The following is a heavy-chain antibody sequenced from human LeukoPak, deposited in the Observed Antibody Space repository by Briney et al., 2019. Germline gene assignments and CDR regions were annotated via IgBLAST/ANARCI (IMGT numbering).Heavy chain of an antibody. CDR2: IHNSGST. J-gene: IGHJ4*02. D-gene: IGHD5-18*01. CDR1: GGSISSNY. CDR3: ASGPPTGYSYVY. Sequence: SETLSHTCTVSGGSISSNYWSWIRQPPGKGLEWIGFIHNSGSTNYNPSLKSRVTISVDTSKNQFSLKLSSVTAADTAVYYCASGPPTGYSYVYWGQGTLVTVSS. V-gene: IGHV4-59*01.